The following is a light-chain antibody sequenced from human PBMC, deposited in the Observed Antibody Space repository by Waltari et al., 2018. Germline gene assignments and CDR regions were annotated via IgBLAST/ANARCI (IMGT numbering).Light chain of an antibody. CDR1: QIISKY. J-gene: IGKJ1*01. CDR3: QHYDSLPVT. CDR2: HAS. V-gene: IGKV3-20*01. Sequence: ELVLTQSPGTLSLSPGERATHSCSARQIISKYLAWYQQKPGQAPRLLIYHASSRAGGIPERFSGSWSGTDFRLSSSRLEPEDFAVYYCQHYDSLPVTFGQGTKVEIK.